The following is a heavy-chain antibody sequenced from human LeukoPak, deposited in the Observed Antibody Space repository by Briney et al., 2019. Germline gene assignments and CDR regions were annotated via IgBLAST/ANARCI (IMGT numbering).Heavy chain of an antibody. D-gene: IGHD3-16*01. Sequence: GGSLRLSCAASGFTFSSYGMHWVRQAPGKGLEWVAVISYDGSNKYYADSVKGRFTISRDNSKNTLYLQMNSLRAEDTAVYYCAKLLGEGEHWGQGTLVTVSS. V-gene: IGHV3-30*18. J-gene: IGHJ1*01. CDR2: ISYDGSNK. CDR3: AKLLGEGEH. CDR1: GFTFSSYG.